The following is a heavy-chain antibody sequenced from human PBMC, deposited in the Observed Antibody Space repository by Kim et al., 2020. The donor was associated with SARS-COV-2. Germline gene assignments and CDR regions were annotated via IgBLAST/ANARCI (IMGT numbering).Heavy chain of an antibody. J-gene: IGHJ6*02. V-gene: IGHV3-11*06. CDR3: ASAAGSYYYYYYGMDV. Sequence: VKGRFTISRDNAKNSLYLQMNSLRAEDTAVYYCASAAGSYYYYYYGMDVWGQGTTVTVSS. D-gene: IGHD6-13*01.